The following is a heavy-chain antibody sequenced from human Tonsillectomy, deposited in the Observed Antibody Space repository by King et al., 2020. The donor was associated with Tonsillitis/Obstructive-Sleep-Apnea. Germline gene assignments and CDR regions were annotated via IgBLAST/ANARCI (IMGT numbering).Heavy chain of an antibody. D-gene: IGHD3-3*01. CDR3: ARDDSGYYECWSGYNYYYYYYMYV. CDR2: ISSSSRTI. V-gene: IGHV3-48*02. Sequence: VQLVESGGGLVQPGGSLRLSCAASGFTFSSYSMNWVRQAPGKGLVWVSYISSSSRTIYYAVSVKGRFTFSRENAKDYLYLLMNRLRDEDTAVYYCARDDSGYYECWSGYNYYYYYYMYVWGKGTTLTVSS. CDR1: GFTFSSYS. J-gene: IGHJ6*03.